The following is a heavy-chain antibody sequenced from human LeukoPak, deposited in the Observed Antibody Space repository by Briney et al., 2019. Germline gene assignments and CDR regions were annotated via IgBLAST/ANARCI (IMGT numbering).Heavy chain of an antibody. CDR2: ISSSSSYI. CDR3: ARDYYKNFDY. D-gene: IGHD3-22*01. J-gene: IGHJ4*02. CDR1: GVTFSSYT. Sequence: PGGSLRLSCAASGVTFSSYTMNWVRQAPGKGLEWVSAISSSSSYIYYADSVKGRFTISRDNAKNSLYLQMNSLRAEDTAVYYCARDYYKNFDYWGQGTLVTVSS. V-gene: IGHV3-21*01.